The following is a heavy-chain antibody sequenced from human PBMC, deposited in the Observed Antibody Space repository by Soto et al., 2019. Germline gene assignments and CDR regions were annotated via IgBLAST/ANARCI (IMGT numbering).Heavy chain of an antibody. CDR3: AKGRKFFDF. J-gene: IGHJ4*02. Sequence: GGSLRLSCAASGFAFSAYAMTWVRQAPGKGLEWVSDISDSDGGTHYADSVKGRSTISRDNAKNTLYLQMDRLRVEDAAVYYCAKGRKFFDFWGQGTLVTVSS. V-gene: IGHV3-23*01. CDR2: ISDSDGGT. CDR1: GFAFSAYA.